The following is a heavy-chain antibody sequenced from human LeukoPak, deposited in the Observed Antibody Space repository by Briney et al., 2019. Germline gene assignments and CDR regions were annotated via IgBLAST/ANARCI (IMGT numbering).Heavy chain of an antibody. Sequence: GESLRISCKGSGYSFTNYWVGWVRPMPGKGLEWMGIIYPGDSDTRYSPSFQGQVTISVDKSISTAYLQWSSLKASDTAMYFCARLLSSWYYFAYWGQGTLVSVSS. D-gene: IGHD2-8*02. J-gene: IGHJ4*02. CDR2: IYPGDSDT. V-gene: IGHV5-51*01. CDR1: GYSFTNYW. CDR3: ARLLSSWYYFAY.